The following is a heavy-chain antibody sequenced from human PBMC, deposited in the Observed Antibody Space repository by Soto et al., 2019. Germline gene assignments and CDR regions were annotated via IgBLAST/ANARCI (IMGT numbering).Heavy chain of an antibody. V-gene: IGHV4-39*01. J-gene: IGHJ5*02. CDR2: IYYSGST. Sequence: QLQLQESGPGLVKPSETLSLTCTVSGGSIRSSSYYWGWIRQPPGKGLEWIGSIYYSGSTYYNPSLKSRVTISVDTSKNQFSLKLSSVTAADTAVYYCARRTGIDGSRGVKWFDPWGQGTLVNVSS. CDR1: GGSIRSSSYY. D-gene: IGHD1-26*01. CDR3: ARRTGIDGSRGVKWFDP.